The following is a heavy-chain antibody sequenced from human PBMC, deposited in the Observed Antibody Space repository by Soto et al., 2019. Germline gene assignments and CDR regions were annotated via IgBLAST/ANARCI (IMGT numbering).Heavy chain of an antibody. Sequence: QVQLVQYGAEVKKPVASVKVSCKASGYTFTSYGISWVRQAPGQGLEWMGWISANNGNTNYAQKLQGRVTMTTDTSTSTADMELSSLRSDDTAVYYCARDRGSYALDYWGQGTLVTVSS. CDR3: ARDRGSYALDY. D-gene: IGHD1-26*01. J-gene: IGHJ4*02. V-gene: IGHV1-18*01. CDR2: ISANNGNT. CDR1: GYTFTSYG.